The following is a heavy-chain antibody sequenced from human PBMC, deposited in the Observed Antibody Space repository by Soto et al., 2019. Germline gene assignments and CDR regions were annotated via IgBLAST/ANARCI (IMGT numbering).Heavy chain of an antibody. CDR3: ATSGECGGDCYVSRMDV. J-gene: IGHJ6*02. Sequence: QVQLVQSGAEVKKPGSSVKVSCKASGGSFNSFAISWVRQAPGQGLEWMGGIIPIFGAASYGQRIQGRVTITADESTSTAFMELSSLRSEDTAVYYCATSGECGGDCYVSRMDVWGRGTTVTVSS. CDR1: GGSFNSFA. CDR2: IIPIFGAA. V-gene: IGHV1-69*01. D-gene: IGHD2-21*02.